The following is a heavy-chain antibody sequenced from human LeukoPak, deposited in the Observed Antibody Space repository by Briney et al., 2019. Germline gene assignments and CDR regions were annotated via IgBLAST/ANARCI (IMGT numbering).Heavy chain of an antibody. CDR3: ARSKSWYCTDAFDI. D-gene: IGHD6-13*01. CDR1: GFTFSSHW. J-gene: IGHJ3*02. CDR2: INGDRSNT. V-gene: IGHV3-74*03. Sequence: GGSLRLSCAASGFTFSSHWMHWVRQAPGKGLVGVSRINGDRSNTTYADSVKGRFTISRDNAKNTLYLQMNSLRAEDTAVYHCARSKSWYCTDAFDIWGQGTMVTVSS.